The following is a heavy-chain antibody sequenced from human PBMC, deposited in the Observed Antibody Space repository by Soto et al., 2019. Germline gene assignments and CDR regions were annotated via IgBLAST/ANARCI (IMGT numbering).Heavy chain of an antibody. CDR2: IIPICGTA. CDR3: ARESYDSILRSFDP. J-gene: IGHJ5*02. CDR1: GGTFSSYA. V-gene: IGHV1-69*13. Sequence: ASVKVSCKASGGTFSSYAISWVRQAPGQGLEWIGGIIPICGTAKYAQKFQGRVAITADESTSTAYMELSSLRSEDTAVYYCARESYDSILRSFDPWGQGTLVTVSS. D-gene: IGHD3-22*01.